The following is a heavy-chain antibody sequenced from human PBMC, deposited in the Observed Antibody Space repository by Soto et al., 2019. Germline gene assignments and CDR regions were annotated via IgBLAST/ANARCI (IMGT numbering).Heavy chain of an antibody. Sequence: QVQLVESGGGVVQPGRSLRLSCAASGFTFSSYGMHWVRQAPGKGLEWVAVISYDGSNKYYADSVKGRFTISRDNSKNTLYLQMNSLRAEDTDVYYCAKGGRKYSRHYWGQGTLVTVSS. CDR2: ISYDGSNK. CDR3: AKGGRKYSRHY. D-gene: IGHD6-6*01. CDR1: GFTFSSYG. J-gene: IGHJ4*02. V-gene: IGHV3-30*18.